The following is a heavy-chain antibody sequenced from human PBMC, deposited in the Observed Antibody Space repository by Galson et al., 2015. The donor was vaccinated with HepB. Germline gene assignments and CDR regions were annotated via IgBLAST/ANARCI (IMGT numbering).Heavy chain of an antibody. Sequence: SLRLSCAASGFTFSSYGMHWVRQAPGKGLEWVAVIWYDGSNKYYADSVKGRFTISRDNSKNTLYLQMNSLRAEDTAVYYCARLSGNCSSTSCSPSYYYYGMDVWGQGTTVTVSS. CDR1: GFTFSSYG. V-gene: IGHV3-33*01. CDR2: IWYDGSNK. J-gene: IGHJ6*02. CDR3: ARLSGNCSSTSCSPSYYYYGMDV. D-gene: IGHD2-2*01.